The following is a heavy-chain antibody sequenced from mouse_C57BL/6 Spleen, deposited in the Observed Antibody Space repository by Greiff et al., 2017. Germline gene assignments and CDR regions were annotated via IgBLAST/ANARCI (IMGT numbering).Heavy chain of an antibody. D-gene: IGHD1-1*01. Sequence: VQLKQSGAELVKPGASVKLSCTASGFNINDYYMHWVKQRTEQGLEWIGRIDPEDGETKYAPKFQGKATLTADTSSNTAYLQLSSLTSEDTAVYYCAITTVRYFDVWGTGTTVTVSS. J-gene: IGHJ1*03. V-gene: IGHV14-2*01. CDR3: AITTVRYFDV. CDR1: GFNINDYY. CDR2: IDPEDGET.